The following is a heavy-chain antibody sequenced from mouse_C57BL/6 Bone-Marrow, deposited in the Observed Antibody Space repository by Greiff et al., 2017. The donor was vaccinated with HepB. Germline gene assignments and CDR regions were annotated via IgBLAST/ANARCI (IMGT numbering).Heavy chain of an antibody. CDR2: IYPGSGST. D-gene: IGHD2-3*01. Sequence: QVQLQQPGAELVKPGASVKMSCKASGYTFTSYWITWVKPRPGQGLEWIGDIYPGSGSTNYNEKFKSKATLTVDTSSSTAYMQLSSLTSEDSAVYYCARSGIYDGYYSSWGQGTSVTVSS. V-gene: IGHV1-55*01. CDR3: ARSGIYDGYYSS. CDR1: GYTFTSYW. J-gene: IGHJ4*01.